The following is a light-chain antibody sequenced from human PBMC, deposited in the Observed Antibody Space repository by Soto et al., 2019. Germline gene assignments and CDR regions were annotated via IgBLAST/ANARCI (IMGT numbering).Light chain of an antibody. Sequence: DIQMTQSPSSLSASVGDRVTITCRASQNIFSYLSWYQHKPGKAPKLLIYAASSLQSGVPSRFSGSGSGTDFTLTINGLEPEDFAVYYCQQYATSARLTFGPGTNVDI. V-gene: IGKV1-39*01. CDR1: QNIFSY. J-gene: IGKJ3*01. CDR3: QQYATSARLT. CDR2: AAS.